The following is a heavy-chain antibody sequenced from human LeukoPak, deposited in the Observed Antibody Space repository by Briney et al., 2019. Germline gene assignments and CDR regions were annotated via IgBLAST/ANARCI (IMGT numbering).Heavy chain of an antibody. CDR1: TSNTFTTYW. D-gene: IGHD6-6*01. V-gene: IGHV3-74*01. Sequence: PGGSLRLSCAASTSNTFTTYWMHWVRQVPGKGLVWVSRINGDGSSISYADSVRGRVTISRDNAKNTLYLQMNNLRAEDTAVYYCAKDGGRSGIAAPSWGQGTMVTVSS. J-gene: IGHJ3*01. CDR3: AKDGGRSGIAAPS. CDR2: INGDGSSI.